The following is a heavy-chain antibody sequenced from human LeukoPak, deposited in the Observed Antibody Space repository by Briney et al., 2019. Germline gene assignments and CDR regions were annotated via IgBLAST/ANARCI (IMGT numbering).Heavy chain of an antibody. CDR1: GYSIRSGYY. D-gene: IGHD6-13*01. Sequence: SETLSLTCGVSGYSIRSGYYWGWIRQPPGKGLEWIGSMYHSGNTNYNPSLESRVTTSVDTSKNQFSLKLSSVTAADTAVYYCARWYSSSGYFDYWGQGTLVTVSS. V-gene: IGHV4-38-2*01. J-gene: IGHJ4*02. CDR2: MYHSGNT. CDR3: ARWYSSSGYFDY.